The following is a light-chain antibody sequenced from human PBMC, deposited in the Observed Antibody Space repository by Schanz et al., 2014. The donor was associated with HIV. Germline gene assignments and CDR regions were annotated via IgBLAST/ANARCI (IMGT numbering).Light chain of an antibody. CDR2: SAS. CDR1: QSVSSSY. CDR3: QQLASYPLT. J-gene: IGKJ4*01. Sequence: EIVMTQSPATLSVSPGERATLSCRASQSVSSSYLAWYQQKPAQAPSLLIYSASSRATGIPDRFSGSGSGTDFTLTISSLQPEDFATYYCQQLASYPLTFGGGTKVEIK. V-gene: IGKV3-20*01.